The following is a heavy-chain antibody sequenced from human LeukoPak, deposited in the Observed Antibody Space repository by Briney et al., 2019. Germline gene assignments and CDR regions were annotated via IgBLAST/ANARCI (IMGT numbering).Heavy chain of an antibody. J-gene: IGHJ4*02. CDR3: ARVGAAYFEY. Sequence: SETLSLTCTVSGGSIRTNSYNWGWIRQPPGKGLEWIASISYSGTAYYNPSLKSRVTMSVDTSKNEFSLKLSSVTAADTAVFYCARVGAAYFEYWGQGTVVTVSS. CDR1: GGSIRTNSYN. CDR2: ISYSGTA. D-gene: IGHD1-26*01. V-gene: IGHV4-39*07.